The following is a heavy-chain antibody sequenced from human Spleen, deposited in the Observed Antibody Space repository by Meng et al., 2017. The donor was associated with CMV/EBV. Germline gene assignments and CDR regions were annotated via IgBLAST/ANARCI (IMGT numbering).Heavy chain of an antibody. V-gene: IGHV4-59*01. D-gene: IGHD1-7*01. CDR2: VDYSGTT. J-gene: IGHJ5*02. CDR1: GASFISYY. Sequence: SETLSLTCSVSGASFISYYWSWIRQPSGKGLEWIGYVDYSGTTNYNPSLRSRVTVSLDTSKSQFSLRLTSVTAADTAVYYCARAGITGTTYWFDPWGQGTLVTVSS. CDR3: ARAGITGTTYWFDP.